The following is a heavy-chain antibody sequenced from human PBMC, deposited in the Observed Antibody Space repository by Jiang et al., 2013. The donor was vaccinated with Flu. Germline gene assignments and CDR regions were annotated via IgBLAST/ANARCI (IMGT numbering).Heavy chain of an antibody. CDR2: IYYSGGT. Sequence: GSGLVKPSETLSLTCTVSGGSISSSSYYWGWIRQPPGKGLEWIGSIYYSGGTYYNPSLKSRVTISVDTSKNQFSLKLSSVTAADTAVYYCARHEIVVVPAAMSFYWFDPWGQGTLVT. CDR1: GGSISSSSYY. CDR3: ARHEIVVVPAAMSFYWFDP. V-gene: IGHV4-39*01. J-gene: IGHJ5*02. D-gene: IGHD2-2*01.